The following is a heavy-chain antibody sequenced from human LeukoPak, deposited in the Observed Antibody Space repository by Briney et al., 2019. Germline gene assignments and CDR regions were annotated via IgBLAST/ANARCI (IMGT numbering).Heavy chain of an antibody. J-gene: IGHJ5*02. Sequence: ASVKVSCKASGYTFTSYGISWVRQAPGQGLEWMGWISAYNGNTNYAQKLQGRVTMTTDTSTSTACMELRSLRSDDTAVYYCARVGRYCSGGSCYSFSDWFDPWGQGTLVTVSS. D-gene: IGHD2-15*01. CDR1: GYTFTSYG. CDR3: ARVGRYCSGGSCYSFSDWFDP. CDR2: ISAYNGNT. V-gene: IGHV1-18*01.